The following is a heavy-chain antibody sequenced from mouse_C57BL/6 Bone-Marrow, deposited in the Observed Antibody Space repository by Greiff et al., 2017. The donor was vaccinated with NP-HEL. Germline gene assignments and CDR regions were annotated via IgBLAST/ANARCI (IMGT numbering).Heavy chain of an antibody. Sequence: QVQLQQSGAELVRPGASVKLSCTASGYTFTDYCINWVKQRPGQGLEWIARIYPGSGNTYYNEKFKGMATLTADKSSSTAYMQLSSLTSEDAAVYFCARGPYARDYGGQGTSATVSS. CDR3: ARGPYARDY. CDR2: IYPGSGNT. CDR1: GYTFTDYC. J-gene: IGHJ4*01. V-gene: IGHV1-76*01.